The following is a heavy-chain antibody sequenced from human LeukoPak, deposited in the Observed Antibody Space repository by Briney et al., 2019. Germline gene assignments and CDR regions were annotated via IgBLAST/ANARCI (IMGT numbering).Heavy chain of an antibody. CDR3: ARLGYCGGDCSHDAFDI. CDR1: GSSFTSYW. CDR2: IYPGDSDT. V-gene: IGHV5-51*01. J-gene: IGHJ3*02. Sequence: GESLHISCQGSGSSFTSYWIGWVRQMPGKGLEWMGIIYPGDSDTRYSPSFQGQVTISADKSISTAYLQWSSLKASDTAMYYCARLGYCGGDCSHDAFDIWGQGTMVTVSS. D-gene: IGHD2-21*01.